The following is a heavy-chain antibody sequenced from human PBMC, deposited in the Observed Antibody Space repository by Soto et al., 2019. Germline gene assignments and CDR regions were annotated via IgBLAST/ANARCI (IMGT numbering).Heavy chain of an antibody. CDR2: INPETGGT. CDR3: ARERYQVISDGMDV. J-gene: IGHJ6*04. V-gene: IGHV1-2*02. CDR1: GYTFTGYY. Sequence: ASVKVSCKASGYTFTGYYVHWVREAPGQGLEWMGWINPETGGTSYAQKFQGSVTLSRDTSINTAYLDLSRLRFDDAAVYFCARERYQVISDGMDVWGKGTTVTVSS. D-gene: IGHD2-2*01.